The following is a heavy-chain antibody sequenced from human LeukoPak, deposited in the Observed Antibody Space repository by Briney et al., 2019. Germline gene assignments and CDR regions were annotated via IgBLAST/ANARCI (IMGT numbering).Heavy chain of an antibody. J-gene: IGHJ5*02. CDR3: ARRGEASGSSGRLNWFDP. D-gene: IGHD6-19*01. CDR1: GGSISSSSYY. V-gene: IGHV4-39*01. CDR2: IYYSGST. Sequence: PSETLSLTCTVSGGSISSSSYYWGWIRQPPGKGLEWIGSIYYSGSTYYNPSLKSRVTISVDTSKNQFSLKLSSVTAADTAVYYCARRGEASGSSGRLNWFDPWGQGTLVTVFS.